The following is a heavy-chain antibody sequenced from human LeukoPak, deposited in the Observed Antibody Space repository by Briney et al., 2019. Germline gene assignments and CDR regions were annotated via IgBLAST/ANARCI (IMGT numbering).Heavy chain of an antibody. D-gene: IGHD6-13*01. CDR2: IYSSGST. V-gene: IGHV4-4*07. CDR1: GGSISSYY. Sequence: SETLSLTCTVSGGSISSYYWSWIRQPAGKGLEWIGRIYSSGSTNYNPSLKSRVTMTIDTSKNQFSLKLSSVTAADTAMYYCARCTSSSWYCDYFDYWGQGTLVTVSS. CDR3: ARCTSSSWYCDYFDY. J-gene: IGHJ4*02.